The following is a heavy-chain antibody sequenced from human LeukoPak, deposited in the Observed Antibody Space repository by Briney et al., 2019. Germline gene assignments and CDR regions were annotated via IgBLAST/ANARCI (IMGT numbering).Heavy chain of an antibody. V-gene: IGHV1-69*06. Sequence: SVKVSCKASGGTSSSYAISWVRQAPGQGLEWMGGIIPIFGTANYAQKFQGRVTITADKSTSTAYMELSSLRSEDTAVYYCARGTIAVAGYFDYWGQGTLVTVSS. CDR3: ARGTIAVAGYFDY. J-gene: IGHJ4*02. CDR1: GGTSSSYA. D-gene: IGHD6-19*01. CDR2: IIPIFGTA.